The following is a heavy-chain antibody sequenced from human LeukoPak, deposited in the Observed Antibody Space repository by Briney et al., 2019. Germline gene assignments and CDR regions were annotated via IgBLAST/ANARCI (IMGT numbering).Heavy chain of an antibody. V-gene: IGHV3-33*06. Sequence: GGSLRLSCAASGFTFDNYRMSWVRQAPGKGLEWVAVIWYDGSNKYYANSVKGRFTISRDNSKNTLYLQMNSLRAEDTAVYYCAKDITGTLRYFQHWGQGTLVTVSS. CDR3: AKDITGTLRYFQH. CDR2: IWYDGSNK. CDR1: GFTFDNYR. J-gene: IGHJ1*01. D-gene: IGHD1-7*01.